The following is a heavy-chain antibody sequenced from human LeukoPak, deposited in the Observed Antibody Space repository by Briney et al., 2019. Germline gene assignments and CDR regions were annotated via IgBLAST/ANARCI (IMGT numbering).Heavy chain of an antibody. D-gene: IGHD6-13*01. J-gene: IGHJ5*02. CDR1: GGSISSSSYY. Sequence: SETLSLTCTVSGGSISSSSYYWGWIRQPPGKGLEWIGSIYYSGSTYYNPSLKSRVTISVDTSKNQFSLKLSSVTAADTAEYYCARQRAAAGKNWFDPWGQGTLVTVSS. CDR2: IYYSGST. V-gene: IGHV4-39*01. CDR3: ARQRAAAGKNWFDP.